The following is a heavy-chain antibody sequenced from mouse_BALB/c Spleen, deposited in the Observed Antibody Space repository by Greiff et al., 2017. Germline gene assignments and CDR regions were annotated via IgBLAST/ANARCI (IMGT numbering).Heavy chain of an antibody. CDR2: ISSGGSYT. Sequence: EVQGVESGGGLVKPGGSLKLSCAASGFTFSSYAMSWVRQTPEKRLEWVATISSGGSYTYYPDSVKGRFTISRDNAKNTLYLQMSSLRSEDTAMYYCARRNWDYYAMDYWGQGTSVTVSS. J-gene: IGHJ4*01. D-gene: IGHD4-1*01. CDR3: ARRNWDYYAMDY. CDR1: GFTFSSYA. V-gene: IGHV5-9-3*01.